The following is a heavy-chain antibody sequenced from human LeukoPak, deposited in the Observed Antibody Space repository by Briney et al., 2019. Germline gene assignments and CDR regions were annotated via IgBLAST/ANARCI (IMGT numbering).Heavy chain of an antibody. CDR3: AKDTPPWWYNTAYMNV. CDR1: GFTFNNFA. J-gene: IGHJ6*03. CDR2: IRRSGDPT. V-gene: IGHV3-23*01. D-gene: IGHD1-1*01. Sequence: GGPLTLSYSASGFTFNNFAMMWLGQGRGGGRVGRSEIRRSGDPTSHAPSVKGRFTPSRDTSTNTFCLQMRGLTVEDSAVYFCAKDTPPWWYNTAYMNVWGTGTTVTVSS.